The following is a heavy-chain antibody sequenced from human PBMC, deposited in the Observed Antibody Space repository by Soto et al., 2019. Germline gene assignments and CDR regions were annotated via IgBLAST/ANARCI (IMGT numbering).Heavy chain of an antibody. D-gene: IGHD2-15*01. Sequence: QVQLQESGPGLVKPSQTLSLTCTVSGGSISSGDYYWSWIRQPPGKGLEWIGYIYYSGRTYYNPSIKRRVTISVDTSKNQFSLKLSSVTAADTAVYYCARDGGYCSGGSCLGPWGQGTLVTVSS. V-gene: IGHV4-30-4*01. J-gene: IGHJ5*02. CDR2: IYYSGRT. CDR3: ARDGGYCSGGSCLGP. CDR1: GGSISSGDYY.